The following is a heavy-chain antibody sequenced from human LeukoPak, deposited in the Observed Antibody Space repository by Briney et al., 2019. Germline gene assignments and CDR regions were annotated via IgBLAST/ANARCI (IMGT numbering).Heavy chain of an antibody. Sequence: ASVKVSCKASGYTFTRYGFSWVRQAPGQGLEWMGWISSYNGDTNYAQRVQDRVTMTTDTATSTAYMELSSLRSDDTAVYYCARDGYHYDSSVYQHAFHMWGPGTMVSV. CDR3: ARDGYHYDSSVYQHAFHM. CDR1: GYTFTRYG. CDR2: ISSYNGDT. V-gene: IGHV1-18*01. D-gene: IGHD3-22*01. J-gene: IGHJ3*02.